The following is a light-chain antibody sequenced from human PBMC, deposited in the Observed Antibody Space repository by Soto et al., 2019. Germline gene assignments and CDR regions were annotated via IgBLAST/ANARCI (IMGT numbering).Light chain of an antibody. Sequence: QSALTQPASMSGSPGQSITISCTGTSSDVGSYNLVSWYQQHPGKAPKLMIYEVSKRPSGVSNRFSGSKSGNTASLTISGLQAEDEADYYCCSYAGSSALGVFGGGTKLTVL. J-gene: IGLJ3*02. CDR3: CSYAGSSALGV. CDR1: SSDVGSYNL. CDR2: EVS. V-gene: IGLV2-23*02.